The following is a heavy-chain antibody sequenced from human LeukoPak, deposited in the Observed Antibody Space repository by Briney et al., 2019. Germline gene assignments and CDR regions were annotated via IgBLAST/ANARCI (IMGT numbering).Heavy chain of an antibody. CDR3: AKGGSLWLPTHFDY. V-gene: IGHV3-23*01. CDR1: GYTFTSYG. CDR2: ISGSGGST. Sequence: ASVKVSCKASGYTFTSYGISWVRQAPGKGLEWVSGISGSGGSTYYADSVKGRFTISRDNSKNTLYLQINSLRAEDTAVYYCAKGGSLWLPTHFDYWGQGTLVTVSS. J-gene: IGHJ4*02. D-gene: IGHD5-18*01.